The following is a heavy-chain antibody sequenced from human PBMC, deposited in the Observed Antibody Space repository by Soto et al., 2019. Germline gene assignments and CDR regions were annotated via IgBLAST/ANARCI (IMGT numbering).Heavy chain of an antibody. CDR2: ITGTGGST. CDR1: GFTFRNYA. V-gene: IGHV3-23*01. CDR3: AKETIVGATCADFDY. D-gene: IGHD1-26*01. J-gene: IGHJ4*02. Sequence: EVQLLESGGGLVQPGGSLSLSCAASGFTFRNYAMSWVRQAPGKGLEWVSGITGTGGSTYYADSVKGRFTISRDNSKNTLYLQMNSLRAEEMAVYYCAKETIVGATCADFDYWGQGTLVTVSS.